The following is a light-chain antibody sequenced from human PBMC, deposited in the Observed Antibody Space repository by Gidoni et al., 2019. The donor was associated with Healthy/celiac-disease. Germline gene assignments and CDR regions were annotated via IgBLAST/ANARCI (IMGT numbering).Light chain of an antibody. J-gene: IGKJ3*01. V-gene: IGKV1-33*01. Sequence: IQMTQSPSSLSASVGDRVTITCQASQDISNYLNWYQQKPGKAPKLLIYDASNLETGVPSRFSGSGSGTDFTFTISSLQPEDIATYYCQQYDNLTPVTFGPGTKVDIK. CDR2: DAS. CDR1: QDISNY. CDR3: QQYDNLTPVT.